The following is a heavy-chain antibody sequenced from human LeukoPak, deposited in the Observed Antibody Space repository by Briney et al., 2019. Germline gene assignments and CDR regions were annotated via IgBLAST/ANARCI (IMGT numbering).Heavy chain of an antibody. CDR3: ARDGERGELSLYMDY. Sequence: KPGGSLRLSCAASGFIFSSYSMNWVRQAPGEGLEWVSSISSSSTYIYYADSVKGRFTISRDNAKNSLYLQMNSLRAEDTAVYYCARDGERGELSLYMDYWGQGTLVTVSS. V-gene: IGHV3-21*01. J-gene: IGHJ4*02. CDR2: ISSSSTYI. CDR1: GFIFSSYS. D-gene: IGHD3-16*02.